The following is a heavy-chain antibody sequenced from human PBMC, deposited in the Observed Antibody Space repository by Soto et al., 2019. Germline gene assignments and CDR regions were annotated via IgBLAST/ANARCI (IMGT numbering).Heavy chain of an antibody. CDR1: GFTFTTHP. D-gene: IGHD3-10*01. Sequence: QVHLVQSGAEVREPGASVKMSCKASGFTFTTHPIHWVRPAPDQRLEWMGWINPGNGYSDYSQKCRGRVTSTRETHANTDYMELKSLRAEETALYYCASRPGLATGPFDYGGQGTLGTVSS. V-gene: IGHV1-3*01. CDR2: INPGNGYS. CDR3: ASRPGLATGPFDY. J-gene: IGHJ4*02.